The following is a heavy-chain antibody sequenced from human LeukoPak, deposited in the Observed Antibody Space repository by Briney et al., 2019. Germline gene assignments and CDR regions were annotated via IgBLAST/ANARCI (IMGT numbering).Heavy chain of an antibody. CDR3: AKCPIIFLWPVTPPAPLTFDY. J-gene: IGHJ4*02. D-gene: IGHD4-23*01. CDR2: ISGSGGST. CDR1: GFTFSSYA. Sequence: GGSLRLSCAASGFTFSSYAMSWVRQAPGKGLEWVSAISGSGGSTYYADSVKGRFTISRDNSKNTLYLQMNSLRAEDTAVYYCAKCPIIFLWPVTPPAPLTFDYWGQGTLVTVSS. V-gene: IGHV3-23*01.